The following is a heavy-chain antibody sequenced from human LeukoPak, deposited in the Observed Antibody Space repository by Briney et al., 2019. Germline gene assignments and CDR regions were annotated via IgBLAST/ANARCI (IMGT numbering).Heavy chain of an antibody. V-gene: IGHV3-23*01. CDR1: GFTFSSYA. CDR2: ISGSGGST. Sequence: GGSLRLSCAASGFTFSSYAMGWVRQAPGKGLEWVSAISGSGGSTYYADSVKGRFTISRDNSKNTLYLQMNSLRAEDTAVYYCAICHWYSSGCRNDYWGQGTLVTVSS. J-gene: IGHJ4*02. CDR3: AICHWYSSGCRNDY. D-gene: IGHD6-19*01.